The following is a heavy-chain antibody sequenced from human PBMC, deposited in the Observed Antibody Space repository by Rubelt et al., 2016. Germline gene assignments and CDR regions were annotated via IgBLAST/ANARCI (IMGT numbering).Heavy chain of an antibody. CDR3: ASLEGFIAAAGTGIDY. CDR2: IIPILGIA. CDR1: GGTFSSYA. V-gene: IGHV1-69*04. J-gene: IGHJ4*02. Sequence: QVQLVQSGAEVKKPGSSVKVSCKASGGTFSSYAISWVRQAPGQGLEWMGRIIPILGIANYAQKFQGRVTITADKSTSTAYMELSSLRSEDTAVYYCASLEGFIAAAGTGIDYWGQGTLVTVSS. D-gene: IGHD6-13*01.